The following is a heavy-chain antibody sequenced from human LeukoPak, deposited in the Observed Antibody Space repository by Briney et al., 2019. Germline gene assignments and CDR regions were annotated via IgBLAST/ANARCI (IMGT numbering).Heavy chain of an antibody. CDR2: LYHSGST. D-gene: IGHD3-9*01. CDR1: GGSTSSSNW. J-gene: IGHJ5*02. V-gene: IGHV4-4*02. Sequence: PAETLSLTCAVSGGSTSSSNWWSWGRQPPGKGLEWVVELYHSGSTNYNPSLKSRVTISVDTSKNQFSLKLSSVTAADTAVYYCARLLPPDYDILTGYPTGFDPWGQGTLVTVSS. CDR3: ARLLPPDYDILTGYPTGFDP.